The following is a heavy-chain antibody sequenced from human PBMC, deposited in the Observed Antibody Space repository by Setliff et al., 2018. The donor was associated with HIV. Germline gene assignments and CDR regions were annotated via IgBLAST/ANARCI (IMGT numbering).Heavy chain of an antibody. Sequence: RASVKVSCKASGYTFTEFYVHWVRQAPGEELEWIGWIYPNTGGTNYAQKFQGRVPMTRDTSIRTAYMELRMLTSDDTAIYYCTRSTTADWGQGTMVTVSS. CDR3: TRSTTAD. CDR1: GYTFTEFY. J-gene: IGHJ4*02. V-gene: IGHV1-2*02. D-gene: IGHD4-17*01. CDR2: IYPNTGGT.